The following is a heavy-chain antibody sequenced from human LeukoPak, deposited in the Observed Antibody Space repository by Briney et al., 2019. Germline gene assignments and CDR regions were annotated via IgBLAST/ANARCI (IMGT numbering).Heavy chain of an antibody. J-gene: IGHJ4*02. D-gene: IGHD3-10*01. V-gene: IGHV1-2*02. CDR2: INPKSGGT. Sequence: ASVKVSCTASGYTFIAYYIHWVRQAPGQGLEWMGWINPKSGGTNYAQKFQGRVTMTRDTSITTAYMELSRLRLDDTAIYYCARGGAYGSESYSFDYWGQGTLVTVSS. CDR3: ARGGAYGSESYSFDY. CDR1: GYTFIAYY.